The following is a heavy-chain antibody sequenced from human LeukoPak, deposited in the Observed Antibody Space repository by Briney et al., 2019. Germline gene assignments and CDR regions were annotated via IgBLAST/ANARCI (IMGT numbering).Heavy chain of an antibody. CDR1: GGSFSGYY. J-gene: IGHJ4*02. D-gene: IGHD5-18*01. CDR3: ARLGGYSYGYGY. V-gene: IGHV4-34*01. Sequence: SETLSLTCAVYGGSFSGYYWSWIRQPPGKGLEWIGEINHSGSTNYNPSLKSRVTISVDTSKNQFSLKLSSVTAADTAVYYCARLGGYSYGYGYWGQGTLVTVPS. CDR2: INHSGST.